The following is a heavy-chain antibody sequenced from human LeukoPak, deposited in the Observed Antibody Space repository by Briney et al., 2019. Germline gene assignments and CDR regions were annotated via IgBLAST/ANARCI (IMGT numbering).Heavy chain of an antibody. CDR2: INHSGST. Sequence: PSETLSLTCAVYGGSFSGYYWSWIRQPPGKGLEWIGEINHSGSTNYNPSLKSRVTISVDTSKNQFSLKLSSVTAADTAVYYCARGRRDIVVVPAAKKVRNWFDPWGQGTLVTVSS. V-gene: IGHV4-34*01. CDR3: ARGRRDIVVVPAAKKVRNWFDP. D-gene: IGHD2-2*01. CDR1: GGSFSGYY. J-gene: IGHJ5*02.